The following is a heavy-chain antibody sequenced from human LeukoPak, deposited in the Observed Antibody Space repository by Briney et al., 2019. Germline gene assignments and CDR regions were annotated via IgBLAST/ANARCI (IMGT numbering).Heavy chain of an antibody. Sequence: SETLSLTCTVSGGSISSYYWSWIRQPPGKGLEWIGYIYYSGSTNYDPSLKSRVTISVDTSKNQFSLKLSSVTAADTAVYYCARGLWFGESPFDYWGQGTPVTVSS. D-gene: IGHD3-10*01. CDR1: GGSISSYY. CDR2: IYYSGST. J-gene: IGHJ4*02. V-gene: IGHV4-59*01. CDR3: ARGLWFGESPFDY.